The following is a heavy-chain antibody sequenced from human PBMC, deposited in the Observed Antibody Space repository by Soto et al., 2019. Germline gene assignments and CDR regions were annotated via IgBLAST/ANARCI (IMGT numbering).Heavy chain of an antibody. Sequence: AGGSLRLSCAASGFTFSSYGMHWVRQAPGKGLEWVAVIWYDGSNKYYADSVKGRFTISRDNSKNTLYLQMNSLRAEDTAVYYCAREFTGYCSSTSCYLDYWGQGTLVTVSS. CDR3: AREFTGYCSSTSCYLDY. CDR1: GFTFSSYG. D-gene: IGHD2-2*01. J-gene: IGHJ4*02. V-gene: IGHV3-33*01. CDR2: IWYDGSNK.